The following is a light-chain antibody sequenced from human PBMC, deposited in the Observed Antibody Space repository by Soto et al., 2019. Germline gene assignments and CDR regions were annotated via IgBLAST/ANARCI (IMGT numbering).Light chain of an antibody. Sequence: QSALTQPASVSGSPGQSITISCTGTSSDVGGSNYVSWYQQHTGKAPKLMIYEVSNRPSGVSNRFSGSKSGNTASLTISGLQAEDEADYYCSSYTSSSALHVFGTGTKLTVL. V-gene: IGLV2-14*01. CDR2: EVS. CDR3: SSYTSSSALHV. CDR1: SSDVGGSNY. J-gene: IGLJ1*01.